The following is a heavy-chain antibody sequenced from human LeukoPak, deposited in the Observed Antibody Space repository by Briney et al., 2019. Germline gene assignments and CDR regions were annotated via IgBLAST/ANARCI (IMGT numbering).Heavy chain of an antibody. D-gene: IGHD3-10*01. CDR1: GGSISSSSYY. CDR3: ASLLPTISVVREGVPY. Sequence: PSETLSLTCTVSGGSISSSSYYWGWIRQPPGKGLEWIGSIYYSGSTYYNPSLKSRVTISVDTSKNQFSLKLSSVTAADTAVYYCASLLPTISVVREGVPYWGQGTLVTVSS. CDR2: IYYSGST. J-gene: IGHJ4*02. V-gene: IGHV4-39*07.